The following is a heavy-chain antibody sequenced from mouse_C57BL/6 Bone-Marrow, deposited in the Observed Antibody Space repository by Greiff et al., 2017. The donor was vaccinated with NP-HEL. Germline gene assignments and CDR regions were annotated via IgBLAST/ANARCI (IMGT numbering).Heavy chain of an antibody. D-gene: IGHD1-1*01. Sequence: VQLKESGPGLVKPSQSLSLTCSVTGYSITSGYYWNWIRQFPGNKLEWMGYISYDGSNNYNPSLKNRISITRDTSKNQFFLKLNSVTTEDTATYYCARGRLLLRWYFDVWGTGTTVTVSS. V-gene: IGHV3-6*01. CDR2: ISYDGSN. CDR3: ARGRLLLRWYFDV. J-gene: IGHJ1*03. CDR1: GYSITSGYY.